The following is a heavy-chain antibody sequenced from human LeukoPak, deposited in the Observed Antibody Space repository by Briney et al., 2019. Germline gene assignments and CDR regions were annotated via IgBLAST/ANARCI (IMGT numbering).Heavy chain of an antibody. Sequence: ASVKVSCKASGGTFSSYAISWVRQAPGQGLEWMGGIIPIFGTANYAQKFQGRVTITADESTNTAFMELRSLRSGDTAVYYCARELGCSTTSCFSPPGGWFDPWGQGTLVTVS. CDR2: IIPIFGTA. V-gene: IGHV1-69*13. CDR3: ARELGCSTTSCFSPPGGWFDP. J-gene: IGHJ5*02. CDR1: GGTFSSYA. D-gene: IGHD2-2*01.